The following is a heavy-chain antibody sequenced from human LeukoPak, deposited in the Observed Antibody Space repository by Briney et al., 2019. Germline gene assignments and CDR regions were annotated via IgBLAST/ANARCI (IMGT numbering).Heavy chain of an antibody. CDR1: GFTFRSYW. CDR3: ARDFSAQVPVTIHDNWFDP. Sequence: GGSLRLSCGASGFTFRSYWMSWLRQAPGKGPEWVANIRQDGSEKYYMDSVKGRFTISRDNAKKSLYLQMNSLRADDTAMYYCARDFSAQVPVTIHDNWFDPWGQGTLVIVSS. D-gene: IGHD2-2*01. CDR2: IRQDGSEK. V-gene: IGHV3-7*01. J-gene: IGHJ5*02.